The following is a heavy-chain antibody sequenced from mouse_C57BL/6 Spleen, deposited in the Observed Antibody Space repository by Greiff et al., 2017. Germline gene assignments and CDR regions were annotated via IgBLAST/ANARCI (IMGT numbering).Heavy chain of an antibody. Sequence: QVQLQQPGAELVMPGASVKLSCKASGYTFTSYWMHWVKQRPGQGLEWIGEIDPSDSYTNSNPQFKGKSTLTVDKSSSTAYMQRSSLTSEDSAVYYCALMTTVVATRYFDYWGQGTTLTVSS. D-gene: IGHD1-1*01. CDR2: IDPSDSYT. CDR1: GYTFTSYW. V-gene: IGHV1-69*01. CDR3: ALMTTVVATRYFDY. J-gene: IGHJ2*01.